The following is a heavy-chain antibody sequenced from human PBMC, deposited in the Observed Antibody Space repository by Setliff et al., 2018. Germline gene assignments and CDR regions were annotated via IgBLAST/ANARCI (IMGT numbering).Heavy chain of an antibody. CDR2: AFHTGKT. V-gene: IGHV4-59*03. J-gene: IGHJ4*02. Sequence: PSETLSLTCTVSGVSIRGFYWTWIRQSPKRGLEWLGYAFHTGKTDYNPSLMSRVIISIDMSRKQFSLKLSSVTAADTAMYFCARGGYNSRSGYSAYYYFDYWGQGTLVTVSS. CDR3: ARGGYNSRSGYSAYYYFDY. CDR1: GVSIRGFY. D-gene: IGHD3-3*01.